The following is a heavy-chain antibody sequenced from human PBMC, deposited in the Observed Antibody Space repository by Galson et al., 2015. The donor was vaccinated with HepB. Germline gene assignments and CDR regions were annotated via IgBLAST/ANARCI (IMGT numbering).Heavy chain of an antibody. CDR3: ARGTRGKQWLPWYFDL. Sequence: SLRLSCAASGFTFSSYSMNWVRQAPGKGLEWVSSISSSSSYIYYADSVKGRFTISRDDAKYSLYLQMNSLRAEDTAVYYCARGTRGKQWLPWYFDLWGRGTLVTVSS. CDR2: ISSSSSYI. V-gene: IGHV3-21*01. J-gene: IGHJ2*01. CDR1: GFTFSSYS. D-gene: IGHD6-19*01.